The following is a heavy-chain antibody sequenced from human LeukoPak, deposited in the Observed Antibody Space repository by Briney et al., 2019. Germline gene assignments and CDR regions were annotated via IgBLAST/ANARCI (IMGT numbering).Heavy chain of an antibody. CDR1: GFTFSSYE. V-gene: IGHV3-30*18. Sequence: GGSLRLSCAASGFTFSSYEMNWVRQAPGKGLEWVAVISYDGSNKYYADSVKGRFTISRDNSKNTLYLQMNSLRAEDTAVYYCAKDDTLAAEDAFDIWGQGTMVTVSS. CDR2: ISYDGSNK. CDR3: AKDDTLAAEDAFDI. D-gene: IGHD6-13*01. J-gene: IGHJ3*02.